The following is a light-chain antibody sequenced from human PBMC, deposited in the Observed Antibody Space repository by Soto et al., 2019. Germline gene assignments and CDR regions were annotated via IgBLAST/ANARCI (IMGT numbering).Light chain of an antibody. CDR2: NVS. J-gene: IGLJ1*01. V-gene: IGLV2-14*03. CDR1: SSDVGAYNY. Sequence: QSALTQPASVSGSPGQSITISCTGTSSDVGAYNYVSWYQQHPGKAPKLMIHNVSNRPSGVSNRFSGSKSGNTASLTISGLQAEDEADYYCSSYTSSSTLNVFGTGTKVTVL. CDR3: SSYTSSSTLNV.